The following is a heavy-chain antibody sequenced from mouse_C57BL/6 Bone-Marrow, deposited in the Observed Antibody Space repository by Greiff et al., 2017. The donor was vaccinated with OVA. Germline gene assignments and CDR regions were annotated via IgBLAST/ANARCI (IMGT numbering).Heavy chain of an antibody. CDR2: ISYDGSN. D-gene: IGHD1-1*01. CDR1: GYSITSGYY. CDR3: ARGRGTTVVEPFWYFDV. J-gene: IGHJ1*03. Sequence: EVKLVESGPGLVKPSQSLSLTCSVTGYSITSGYYWNWIRQFPGNKLEWMGYISYDGSNNYNPSLKNRIPITRDTSKNQFFLKLNSVTTEDTATYYCARGRGTTVVEPFWYFDVWGTGTTVTVSS. V-gene: IGHV3-6*01.